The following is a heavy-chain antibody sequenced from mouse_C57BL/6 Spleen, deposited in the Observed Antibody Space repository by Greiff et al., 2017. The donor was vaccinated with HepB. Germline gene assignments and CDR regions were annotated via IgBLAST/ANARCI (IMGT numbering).Heavy chain of an antibody. J-gene: IGHJ3*01. Sequence: QVQLQQSGAELARPGASVKLSCKASGYTFTSYGISWVKQRTGQGLEWIGEIYPRSGNTYYNEKFKGKATLTAEKSSSTAYMELRSLTSEDSAVYFCARDDYDEKAWFAYWGQGTLVTVSA. V-gene: IGHV1-81*01. CDR3: ARDDYDEKAWFAY. D-gene: IGHD2-4*01. CDR2: IYPRSGNT. CDR1: GYTFTSYG.